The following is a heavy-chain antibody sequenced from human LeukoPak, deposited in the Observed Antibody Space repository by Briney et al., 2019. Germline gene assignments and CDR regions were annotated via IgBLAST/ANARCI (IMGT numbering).Heavy chain of an antibody. Sequence: GGTLRLSCAVSGFSFSNAWMNWVRQAPGEGLEWVGRIKSKADGGTTDYAAPVKGRFTISRDNSKNTLHLQMNSLRVEDTAVYYCAKDGSLGYDNPYYYYMDVWGKGTTVTVSS. CDR3: AKDGSLGYDNPYYYYMDV. J-gene: IGHJ6*03. CDR1: GFSFSNAW. CDR2: IKSKADGGTT. V-gene: IGHV3-15*01. D-gene: IGHD5-12*01.